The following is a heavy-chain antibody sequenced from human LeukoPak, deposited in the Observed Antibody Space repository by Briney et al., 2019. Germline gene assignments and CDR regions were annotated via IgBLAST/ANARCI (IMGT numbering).Heavy chain of an antibody. CDR2: ISSSSSYI. V-gene: IGHV3-21*01. Sequence: GESLRLSCAASGFTFSSYGMSWVRQAPGKGLEWVSSISSSSSYIYYADSVKGRFTISRDNAKNSLYLQMNSLRAEDTALYYCASVDYYGSGNYYNDVDYWGQGTLVTVSS. CDR3: ASVDYYGSGNYYNDVDY. D-gene: IGHD3-10*01. J-gene: IGHJ4*02. CDR1: GFTFSSYG.